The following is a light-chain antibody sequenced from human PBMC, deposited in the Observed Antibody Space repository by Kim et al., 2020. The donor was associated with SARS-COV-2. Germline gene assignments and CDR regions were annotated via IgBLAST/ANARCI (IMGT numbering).Light chain of an antibody. CDR1: QGISHS. Sequence: ASLGDRVTITCRASQGISHSLAWYLQKPGKVTMLLIYGASTLQSGVPCRFSGSGSGTDFTLTISSLQPEDAATYYCQKYDSAPWTFGQGTKVDIK. CDR3: QKYDSAPWT. CDR2: GAS. J-gene: IGKJ1*01. V-gene: IGKV1-27*01.